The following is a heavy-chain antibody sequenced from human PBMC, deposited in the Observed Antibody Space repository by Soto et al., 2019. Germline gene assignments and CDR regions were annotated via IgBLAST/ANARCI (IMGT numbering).Heavy chain of an antibody. D-gene: IGHD2-15*01. Sequence: QVQLVESGGGLVKPGGSLRLSCAASGLTFSDYSMTWIRQAPGKGLEWLSYISRSGSLTYSAESVKSRFTISRDNARNALYLQRKRLRAEDTAVYYCARDVETRWPKLAHYFDYWGQGTLVTVSS. CDR1: GLTFSDYS. V-gene: IGHV3-11*01. J-gene: IGHJ4*02. CDR3: ARDVETRWPKLAHYFDY. CDR2: ISRSGSLT.